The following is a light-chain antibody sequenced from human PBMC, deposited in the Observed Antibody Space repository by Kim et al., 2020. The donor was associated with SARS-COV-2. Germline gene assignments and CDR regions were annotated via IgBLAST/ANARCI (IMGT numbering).Light chain of an antibody. Sequence: SVGDRVTITCRSSQSISSYLNWYQQKPGKAPKLLIYAASSLQSGVPSRFSGSGSGTDFTLTISSLQPEDFATYYCQQSYSTLPLTFGGGTKVEIK. V-gene: IGKV1-39*01. CDR2: AAS. J-gene: IGKJ4*01. CDR3: QQSYSTLPLT. CDR1: QSISSY.